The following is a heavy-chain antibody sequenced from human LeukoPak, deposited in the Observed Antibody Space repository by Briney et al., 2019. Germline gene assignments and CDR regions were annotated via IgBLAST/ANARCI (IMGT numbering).Heavy chain of an antibody. J-gene: IGHJ4*02. V-gene: IGHV4-39*07. CDR1: GGSISTSNYY. D-gene: IGHD5-24*01. CDR3: AIDGEMATIENYFGC. CDR2: IYYSGNT. Sequence: SETLSLTCAVSGGSISTSNYYWGWIRQPPGKGLEWIGYIYYSGNTYYSPSLRSRVTISLDTSRNQFSLKLSSVTAADTAVYYRAIDGEMATIENYFGCWGQGTLVTVSS.